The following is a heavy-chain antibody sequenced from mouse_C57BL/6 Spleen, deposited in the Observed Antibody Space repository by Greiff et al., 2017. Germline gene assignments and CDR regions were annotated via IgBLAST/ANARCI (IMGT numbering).Heavy chain of an antibody. CDR1: GFTFTDYY. Sequence: EVQLVESGGGLVQPGGSLSLSCAASGFTFTDYYMSWVRQPPGKALEWLGFISNKANGYTTEYSASVKGRFTISRDNSQSILYLQMNALRAEDSATYYCARYIFYFDYWGQGTTLTVSS. CDR3: ARYIFYFDY. CDR2: ISNKANGYTT. J-gene: IGHJ2*01. V-gene: IGHV7-3*01.